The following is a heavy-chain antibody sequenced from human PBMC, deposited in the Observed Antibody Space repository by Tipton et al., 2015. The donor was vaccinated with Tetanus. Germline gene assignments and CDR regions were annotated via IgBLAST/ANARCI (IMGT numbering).Heavy chain of an antibody. D-gene: IGHD3-22*01. V-gene: IGHV4-31*03. CDR3: ARDSGSPQTYYYDSSGYYPCYYYGMDV. Sequence: TLSLTCTVSGGSISSGGYYWSWIRQHPGKGLEWIGYIYYSGSTYYNPSLKSRVTISVDTSKNQFSLKLSSVTAADTAVYYCARDSGSPQTYYYDSSGYYPCYYYGMDVWGQGTTVTVSS. CDR1: GGSISSGGYY. J-gene: IGHJ6*02. CDR2: IYYSGST.